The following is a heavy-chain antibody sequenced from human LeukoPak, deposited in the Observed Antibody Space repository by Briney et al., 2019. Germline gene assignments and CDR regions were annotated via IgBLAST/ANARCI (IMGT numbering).Heavy chain of an antibody. Sequence: GASVKVSCKASGYTFTSYYMHWVRQAPGQGLEWMGIINPSGGSTSYAQKFQGRVTMTRDMSTSTVYMELSSLRSEDTAVYYCARMSIAVAGTTVSAFDIWGQGTMVTVSS. D-gene: IGHD6-19*01. V-gene: IGHV1-46*01. J-gene: IGHJ3*02. CDR2: INPSGGST. CDR1: GYTFTSYY. CDR3: ARMSIAVAGTTVSAFDI.